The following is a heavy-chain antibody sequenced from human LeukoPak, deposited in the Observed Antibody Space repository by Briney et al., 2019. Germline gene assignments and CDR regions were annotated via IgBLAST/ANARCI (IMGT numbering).Heavy chain of an antibody. CDR3: ARFDYCGGDCYTLDY. J-gene: IGHJ4*02. CDR1: GGSISGYY. D-gene: IGHD2-21*02. V-gene: IGHV4-59*01. CDR2: IYYSGST. Sequence: PSETLSLTCTVSGGSISGYYWSWIRLPPGKGLELIGYIYYSGSTNYNPSLKSRVTMSVDTSKNQFSLKLSSVTAADTALYYCARFDYCGGDCYTLDYWGQGTLVTVSS.